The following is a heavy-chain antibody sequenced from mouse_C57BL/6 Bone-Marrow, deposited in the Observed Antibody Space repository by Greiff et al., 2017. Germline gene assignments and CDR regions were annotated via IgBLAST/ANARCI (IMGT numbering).Heavy chain of an antibody. CDR3: ARARYFDV. CDR1: GFTFSSYA. Sequence: EVKLVESGGGLVKPGGSLKLSCAASGFTFSSYAMSWVRPTPEKRLEWVATISDGGSYTYSPDNVKGRFTISRDNAKNNLYLQMSHLKSEDTAMYYCARARYFDVWGTGTTVTVSS. J-gene: IGHJ1*03. CDR2: ISDGGSYT. V-gene: IGHV5-4*03.